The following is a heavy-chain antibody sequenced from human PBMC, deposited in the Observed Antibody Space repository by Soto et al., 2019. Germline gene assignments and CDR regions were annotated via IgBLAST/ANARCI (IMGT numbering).Heavy chain of an antibody. J-gene: IGHJ4*02. CDR2: IIPMFGTA. CDR3: ASGIQLWLRRINNGYSG. CDR1: GGTFSTYA. D-gene: IGHD5-18*01. Sequence: QVQLVQSGAEVKKPESSVKVSCKAPGGTFSTYAISWVRQDPGQGLEWMGGIIPMFGTANYAQRFQDRVTSTADESTNTVYMEMSSLRSEDTAVYFCASGIQLWLRRINNGYSGWGQGTLVTVSS. V-gene: IGHV1-69*12.